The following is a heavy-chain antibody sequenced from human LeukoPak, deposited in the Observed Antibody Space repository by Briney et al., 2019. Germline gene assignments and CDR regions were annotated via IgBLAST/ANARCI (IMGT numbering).Heavy chain of an antibody. CDR3: ARDRYSGSYGLPDY. CDR2: IIPIFGTA. V-gene: IGHV1-69*13. Sequence: ASVKVSCKASGGTFSSYAISWVRQAPGQGLEWMGGIIPIFGTANYAQKFQGRVTITADESTSTAYMELSSLRSEDTAVYYCARDRYSGSYGLPDYWGQGTLVTVSS. D-gene: IGHD1-26*01. CDR1: GGTFSSYA. J-gene: IGHJ4*02.